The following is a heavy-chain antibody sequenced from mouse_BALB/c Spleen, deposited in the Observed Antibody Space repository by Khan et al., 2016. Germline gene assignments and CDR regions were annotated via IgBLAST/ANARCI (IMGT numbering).Heavy chain of an antibody. Sequence: EVELVESGGGLVQPGGSRRLSCAASGFTFSSFGMHWVRQAPEKGLEWVAYISSGSSAIYYEDTVKGRFTISIDNPKNTLFLQMTSLKTEDTAMYYCARHDGNYEGGWFAYWGQGTLVTVSA. CDR3: ARHDGNYEGGWFAY. V-gene: IGHV5-17*02. CDR1: GFTFSSFG. J-gene: IGHJ3*01. CDR2: ISSGSSAI. D-gene: IGHD2-1*01.